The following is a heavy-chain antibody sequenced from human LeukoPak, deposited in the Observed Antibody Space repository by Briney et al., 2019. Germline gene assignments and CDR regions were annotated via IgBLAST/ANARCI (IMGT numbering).Heavy chain of an antibody. D-gene: IGHD4-23*01. CDR1: GFTFGSYS. CDR3: AREVVTALVWFDP. CDR2: ISSSSSYI. J-gene: IGHJ5*02. V-gene: IGHV3-21*01. Sequence: PGGSLRLSCAASGFTFGSYSMNWVRQAPGKGLEWVSSISSSSSYIYYADSVKGRFTISRDNAKNSLYLQMNSLRAEDTAVCYCAREVVTALVWFDPWGQGTLVTVSS.